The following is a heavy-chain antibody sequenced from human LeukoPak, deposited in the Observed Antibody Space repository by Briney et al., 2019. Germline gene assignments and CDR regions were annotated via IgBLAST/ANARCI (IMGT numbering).Heavy chain of an antibody. V-gene: IGHV3-33*01. D-gene: IGHD5-18*01. CDR2: LWFDESNK. Sequence: GGSLRLSCAASAFTFISYVTRWVRAAPGRGRGRGAVLWFDESNKYYADSVKGRFTISRDNSKNTLYLQMNSLRAEDTAVYYCARDKGYSYDYVDYWGQGTLVTVSS. CDR3: ARDKGYSYDYVDY. J-gene: IGHJ4*02. CDR1: AFTFISYV.